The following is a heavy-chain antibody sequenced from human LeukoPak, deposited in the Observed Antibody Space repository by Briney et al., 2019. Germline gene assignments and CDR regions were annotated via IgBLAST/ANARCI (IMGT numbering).Heavy chain of an antibody. CDR3: ANEILYGDYGSDY. J-gene: IGHJ4*02. CDR1: GFTFSSYG. D-gene: IGHD4-17*01. Sequence: PGGSLRLSCAASGFTFSSYGMHWVRQAPGKGLEWVAVISYDGSNKYYADSVKGRFTISRDNSKNTLYLQMNSLRAEDTAVYYCANEILYGDYGSDYWGQGTLVTVSS. V-gene: IGHV3-30*18. CDR2: ISYDGSNK.